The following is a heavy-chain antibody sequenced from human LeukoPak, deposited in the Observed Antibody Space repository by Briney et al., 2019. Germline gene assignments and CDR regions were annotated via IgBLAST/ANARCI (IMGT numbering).Heavy chain of an antibody. J-gene: IGHJ4*02. CDR2: ISYIGST. Sequence: SETLSLTCTVSGGSISTYYWSWIRQPPGKGLEWIGYISYIGSTKYNPSLKSRVTMSVDKSKSQFSLKLSSVTAADTAMYYCARRHRDCSGDSCFLLDYWGQGTLVTVSP. CDR3: ARRHRDCSGDSCFLLDY. D-gene: IGHD2-15*01. V-gene: IGHV4-59*08. CDR1: GGSISTYY.